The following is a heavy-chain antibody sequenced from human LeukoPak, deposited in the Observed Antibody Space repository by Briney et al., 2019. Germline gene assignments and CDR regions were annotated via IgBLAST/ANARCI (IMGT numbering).Heavy chain of an antibody. CDR3: ARLATATTDY. D-gene: IGHD4-17*01. V-gene: IGHV3-74*01. Sequence: PGGSLRLSCAASGFTLSSYWMHWVRQTPGQGLVWVSCINNDGSNTWYADSVKGRFTISRDSAKNTLYLQMNSLRDEDTAVYYCARLATATTDYWGQGTLVTVSS. CDR1: GFTLSSYW. J-gene: IGHJ4*02. CDR2: INNDGSNT.